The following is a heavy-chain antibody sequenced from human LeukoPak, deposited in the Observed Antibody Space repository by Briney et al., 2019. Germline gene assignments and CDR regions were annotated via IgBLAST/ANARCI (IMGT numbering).Heavy chain of an antibody. CDR3: ARARPYRSAFDI. Sequence: ASVKVSCKASGYTFTGYYMHWVRQAPGQGLEWMGWINPNSGGTNYAQKFQGRVTMTRDTSISTAYMELSRLRSDDTAVYYCARARPYRSAFDIWGQGTMVTVSS. CDR1: GYTFTGYY. CDR2: INPNSGGT. D-gene: IGHD3-16*02. V-gene: IGHV1-2*02. J-gene: IGHJ3*02.